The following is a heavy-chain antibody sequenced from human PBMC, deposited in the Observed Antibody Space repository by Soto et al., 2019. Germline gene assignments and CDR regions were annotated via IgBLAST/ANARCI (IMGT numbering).Heavy chain of an antibody. CDR2: IYYTGST. Sequence: QVHLQESGPGQVKPSETLSLICTVSGGSVNSDTFYWSWIRQPPGRGLEWIGYIYYTGSTNYNPSLKSRVTISIDTSRNQFSLKLSSVTAADTAVYYCAREFSNSPEAFDSWGQGSLVTVSS. D-gene: IGHD6-6*01. CDR1: GGSVNSDTFY. CDR3: AREFSNSPEAFDS. J-gene: IGHJ4*02. V-gene: IGHV4-61*01.